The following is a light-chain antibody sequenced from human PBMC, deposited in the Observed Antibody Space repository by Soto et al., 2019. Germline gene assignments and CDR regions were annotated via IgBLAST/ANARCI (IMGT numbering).Light chain of an antibody. CDR2: DAS. J-gene: IGKJ2*01. V-gene: IGKV3-15*01. CDR1: QSISSS. Sequence: EIVMTQSPATLSVSPGERATLSCRASQSISSSLAWYQQTPGQAPRPLIYDASTRAAGVPARFSGSGSGTEFTLTISSLQSEDSALYYCQQYSQWPLYTFGQGTKVDIK. CDR3: QQYSQWPLYT.